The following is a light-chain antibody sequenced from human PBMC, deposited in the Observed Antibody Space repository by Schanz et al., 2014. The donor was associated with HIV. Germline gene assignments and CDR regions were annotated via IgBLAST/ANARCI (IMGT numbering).Light chain of an antibody. V-gene: IGLV2-14*01. CDR1: SSDVGGYNY. Sequence: QSALTQPASVSGSPGQSITISCTGTSSDVGGYNYVSWYQQHPGKAPKLMIYDVSKRPSGVSNRFSGSKSGNTASLSISGLQAEDEADYYCQSYDSSLSGYVFGTGTKLTV. J-gene: IGLJ1*01. CDR3: QSYDSSLSGYV. CDR2: DVS.